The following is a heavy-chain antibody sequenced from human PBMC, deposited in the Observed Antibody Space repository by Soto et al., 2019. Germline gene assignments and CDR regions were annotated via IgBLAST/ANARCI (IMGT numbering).Heavy chain of an antibody. CDR2: IGTAGDT. CDR3: ARTQMVTAHNAFDI. Sequence: EVQLVESGGGLVQPGGSLRLSCAASGFTFSSYDMHWVRQATGKGLEWVSAIGTAGDTYYPGSVKGRFTISRENAKNSLYLQMNSLRAEDTAVYYCARTQMVTAHNAFDIWGQGTMVTVSS. V-gene: IGHV3-13*01. J-gene: IGHJ3*02. CDR1: GFTFSSYD. D-gene: IGHD2-21*02.